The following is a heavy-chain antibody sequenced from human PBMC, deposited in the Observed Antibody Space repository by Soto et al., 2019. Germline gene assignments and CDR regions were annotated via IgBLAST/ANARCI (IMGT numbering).Heavy chain of an antibody. D-gene: IGHD2-8*01. Sequence: GGSLRLSCAASGFTFRSYTMHWVRQTPGKGLEWVAVISYDGTNKYDADSVKGRFTTFRDDSKNSVYLQMNSLRVEDTAVYYCAKGVAVYVWGAMDAWGQGTTVTVSS. J-gene: IGHJ6*02. CDR2: ISYDGTNK. CDR3: AKGVAVYVWGAMDA. CDR1: GFTFRSYT. V-gene: IGHV3-30-3*01.